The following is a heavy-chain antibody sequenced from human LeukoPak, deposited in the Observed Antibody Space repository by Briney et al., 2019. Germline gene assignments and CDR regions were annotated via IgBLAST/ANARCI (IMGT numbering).Heavy chain of an antibody. J-gene: IGHJ4*02. V-gene: IGHV1-69*13. CDR2: ILPIFDTG. Sequence: SVKVSCKASGGTFSNYAISWVRQAPGQGLEWMGGILPIFDTGNYAQKFQGRVTVTADASTSTAYMELSSLRSEDTAVYYCAREDYYDSGSNDYWGQGTLVTVSS. D-gene: IGHD3-22*01. CDR3: AREDYYDSGSNDY. CDR1: GGTFSNYA.